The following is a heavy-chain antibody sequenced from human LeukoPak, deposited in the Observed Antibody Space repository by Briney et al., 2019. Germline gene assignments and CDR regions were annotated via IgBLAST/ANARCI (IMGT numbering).Heavy chain of an antibody. V-gene: IGHV4-59*01. CDR3: ARGKAN. CDR2: ISYGGNT. J-gene: IGHJ4*02. Sequence: KTSETLSLTCAVPGGSINSYNRSWIRQAPGKGLEWIGYISYGGNTNYNASLKSRVAISLDTSKTQFFLKLRSVTAADTAMYYCARGKANWGQGTLVTVSS. CDR1: GGSINSYN.